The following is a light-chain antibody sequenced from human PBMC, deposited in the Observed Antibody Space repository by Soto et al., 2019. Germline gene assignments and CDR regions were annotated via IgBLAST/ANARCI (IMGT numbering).Light chain of an antibody. J-gene: IGKJ4*01. V-gene: IGKV3D-15*01. CDR2: GSS. Sequence: IVMTQSPATLSVSPGEGATLSCRASENVGTNLAWHQQKPGQAPRLLIYGSSTSATGIPATFSGSGSGTEFTLTISSLQSEESEIYDGQQYNNWGLSFGGGTKVEIK. CDR3: QQYNNWGLS. CDR1: ENVGTN.